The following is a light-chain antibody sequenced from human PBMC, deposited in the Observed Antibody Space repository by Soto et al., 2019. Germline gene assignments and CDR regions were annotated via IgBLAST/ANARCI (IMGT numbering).Light chain of an antibody. CDR2: DAS. CDR3: QQRSNWPRLT. J-gene: IGKJ4*01. V-gene: IGKV3-11*01. CDR1: QSVSSY. Sequence: EIVLTQSPATLSLSPGEIATLSCRASQSVSSYLAWYQQKPGQAPMLLIYDASNRANGIPARFSGSGSGTDFTLAISSLEPEDFAVYYCQQRSNWPRLTFGGGTKVEIK.